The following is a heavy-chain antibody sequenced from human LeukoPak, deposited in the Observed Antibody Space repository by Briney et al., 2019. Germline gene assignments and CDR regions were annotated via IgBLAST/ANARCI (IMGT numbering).Heavy chain of an antibody. V-gene: IGHV4-38-2*01. D-gene: IGHD5-18*01. Sequence: SETLSLTCAVSGYSISSGYYWGWIRQPPGKGLEWIGEINHSGSTNYNPSLKSRVTISVDTSKNQFSLKLSSVTAADTAVYYCARQSGYGYMRRFDYWGQGTLVTVSS. CDR1: GYSISSGYY. J-gene: IGHJ4*02. CDR3: ARQSGYGYMRRFDY. CDR2: INHSGST.